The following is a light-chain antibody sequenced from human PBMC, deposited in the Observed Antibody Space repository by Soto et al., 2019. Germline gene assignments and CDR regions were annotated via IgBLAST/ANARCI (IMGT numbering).Light chain of an antibody. CDR3: QQYNDWPPLT. Sequence: EKVLTQSPVTLSVSLGERATLSCRASQSITTNLAWYQQKPGQAPRLLIFGASNRATGIPARFSGSGSGTAFSLTISSLQSEDSAIYYCQQYNDWPPLTFGGGTKVEI. CDR2: GAS. J-gene: IGKJ4*01. V-gene: IGKV3-15*01. CDR1: QSITTN.